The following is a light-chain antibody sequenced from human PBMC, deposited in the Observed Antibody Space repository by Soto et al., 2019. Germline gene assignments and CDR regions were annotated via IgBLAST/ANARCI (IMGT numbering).Light chain of an antibody. CDR3: HQYNNCPPVT. CDR1: QSVSSN. J-gene: IGKJ4*01. V-gene: IGKV3-15*01. Sequence: EIVMTQSPATLSVSPGERATLSCRASQSVSSNLAWYQQKPGQAPRLLIYGASTRATGIPARFSGSGSGTEFTLTISSLQSEDFAVYYCHQYNNCPPVTFGGGTKVEIK. CDR2: GAS.